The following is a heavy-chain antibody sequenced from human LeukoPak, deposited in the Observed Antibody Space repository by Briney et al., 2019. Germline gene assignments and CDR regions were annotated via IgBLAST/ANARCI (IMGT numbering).Heavy chain of an antibody. CDR3: AKDNITAAGPHAFDI. CDR2: INTDGSST. D-gene: IGHD6-13*01. Sequence: GGSLRLSCAASGFTFSSYWIHWVRQAPGKGLVWVSRINTDGSSTSYADSVKGRFTISRDNAKNTLYLQMNSLRAEDTAVYYCAKDNITAAGPHAFDIWGQGTMVTVSS. J-gene: IGHJ3*02. V-gene: IGHV3-74*01. CDR1: GFTFSSYW.